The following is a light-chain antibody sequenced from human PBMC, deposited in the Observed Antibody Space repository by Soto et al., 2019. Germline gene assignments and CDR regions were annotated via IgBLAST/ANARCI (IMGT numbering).Light chain of an antibody. CDR3: QQYYSTPLLT. CDR2: WAS. CDR1: QSVLYSSNNKNY. Sequence: DIVMTQSPDSLAVSLGERATINCKSSQSVLYSSNNKNYVAWYQQKPGQPPKLLIYWASTRESGVPDRFSGSGSGTDFTLNISSLQAEDVAVYYCQQYYSTPLLTFGGGTKVEIK. V-gene: IGKV4-1*01. J-gene: IGKJ4*01.